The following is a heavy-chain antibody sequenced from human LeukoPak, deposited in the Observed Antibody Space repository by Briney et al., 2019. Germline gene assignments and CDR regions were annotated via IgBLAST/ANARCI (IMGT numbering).Heavy chain of an antibody. D-gene: IGHD3-22*01. Sequence: GGSLRLSCAASGFTFSSYSMNWVRQAPGKGLEWVSYISSSSSMIYYADSVKGRFTISRDNSKNTLYLQMNSLRAEDTAVYYCAKVPYDSSGYYYFDYWGRGTLVTVSS. CDR1: GFTFSSYS. V-gene: IGHV3-48*01. CDR2: ISSSSSMI. CDR3: AKVPYDSSGYYYFDY. J-gene: IGHJ4*02.